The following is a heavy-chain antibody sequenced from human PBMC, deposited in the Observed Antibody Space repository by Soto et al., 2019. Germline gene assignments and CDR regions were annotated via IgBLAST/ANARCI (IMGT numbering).Heavy chain of an antibody. CDR2: VFHTGNT. V-gene: IGHV4-4*02. Sequence: SETLSLTCAVSGDSISSSVWWTWVRQPPGKGLEWIGEVFHTGNTYYNPSLKSRLTMSVDKSRNEFSLKLTSVTAADTAIYYCARKALVRFDYWGQGALVTVSS. J-gene: IGHJ4*02. CDR3: ARKALVRFDY. CDR1: GDSISSSVW.